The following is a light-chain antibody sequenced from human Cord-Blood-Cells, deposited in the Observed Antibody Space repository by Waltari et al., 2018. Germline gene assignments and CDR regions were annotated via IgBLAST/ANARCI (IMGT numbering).Light chain of an antibody. Sequence: QSVLTQPPSESGTPGQRVTIPCSGSGSTIGSNTVNWYQQPPGTAPKLLIYSNNQRPSGVPDRFSGSKSGTSASLAISGLQSEDEADYYCAAWDDSLNGLYVFGTGTKVTVL. CDR3: AAWDDSLNGLYV. V-gene: IGLV1-44*01. J-gene: IGLJ1*01. CDR2: SNN. CDR1: GSTIGSNT.